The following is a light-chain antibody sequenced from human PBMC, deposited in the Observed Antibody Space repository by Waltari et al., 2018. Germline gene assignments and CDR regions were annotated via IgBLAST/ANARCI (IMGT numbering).Light chain of an antibody. J-gene: IGKJ1*01. V-gene: IGKV3-20*01. CDR3: QHYVSLPAT. CDR2: GAA. Sequence: LVGYQQTPDQAPRFCVYGAARSANGVSDSFSGSGSGTVFSLTISRLEPEDFAVYYCQHYVSLPATFGQGTKVEIK.